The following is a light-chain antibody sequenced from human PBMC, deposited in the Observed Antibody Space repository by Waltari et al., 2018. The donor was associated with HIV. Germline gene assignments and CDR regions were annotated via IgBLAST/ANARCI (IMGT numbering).Light chain of an antibody. V-gene: IGLV2-11*01. CDR1: RSDVGGHNY. J-gene: IGLJ2*01. Sequence: QSALTQPRSVSVSPGQSVTISCPDTRSDVGGHNYFSCYQQHPGKAPKLMIYAVSKRPSGFPGRFSGSKSGNTASLTISGLQADDEADYHCCSYAGSYTFVVFGGGTKLIVL. CDR2: AVS. CDR3: CSYAGSYTFVV.